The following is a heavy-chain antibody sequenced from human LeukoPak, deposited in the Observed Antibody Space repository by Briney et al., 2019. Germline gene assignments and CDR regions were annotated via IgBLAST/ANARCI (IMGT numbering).Heavy chain of an antibody. Sequence: GGSLRLSCAASGFTFSSYWMSWVRQAPGKGLEWVSAISGSGGSTYYADSAKGRFTISRDNAKNSLYLQMNSLRAEDTALYYCAAGVWYMMYWGQGTLVTVSS. J-gene: IGHJ4*02. V-gene: IGHV3-23*01. CDR3: AAGVWYMMY. CDR2: ISGSGGST. CDR1: GFTFSSYW. D-gene: IGHD1-14*01.